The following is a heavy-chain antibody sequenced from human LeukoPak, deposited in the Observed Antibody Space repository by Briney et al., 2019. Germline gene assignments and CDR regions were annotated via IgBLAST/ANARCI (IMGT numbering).Heavy chain of an antibody. CDR2: ISWNSGYI. D-gene: IGHD6-19*01. V-gene: IGHV3-9*01. Sequence: GGSLRLSCAAPGFTFDNYAMHWVRQAPGKGLEWLSIISWNSGYIGYADSVKGRFTISRDNAKKSLDLQMNSLRAEDTAFYYCAKVRGTYSSGYFFDYWGKGTLVTVSS. CDR3: AKVRGTYSSGYFFDY. J-gene: IGHJ4*02. CDR1: GFTFDNYA.